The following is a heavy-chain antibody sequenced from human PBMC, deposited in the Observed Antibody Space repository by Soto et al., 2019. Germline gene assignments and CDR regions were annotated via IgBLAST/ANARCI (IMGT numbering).Heavy chain of an antibody. Sequence: VQLVESGGGLVKPGGSLRLSCAASGFTFSSYSMNWVRQAPGQGLEWVSSISSSGDNIYYADSLKGRFTVSRDNAENSLFLQMNSLSAEDTAVYYCARGSIVGATITYWGQGTLVTVSS. CDR2: ISSSGDNI. V-gene: IGHV3-21*01. D-gene: IGHD1-26*01. J-gene: IGHJ4*02. CDR1: GFTFSSYS. CDR3: ARGSIVGATITY.